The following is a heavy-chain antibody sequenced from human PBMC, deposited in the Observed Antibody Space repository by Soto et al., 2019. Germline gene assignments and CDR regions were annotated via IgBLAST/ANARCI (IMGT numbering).Heavy chain of an antibody. J-gene: IGHJ4*02. V-gene: IGHV3-23*01. Sequence: GGSLRLSCAASGFTFSSYAMSWVRQAPGKGLEWVSAISGSGGSTYYADSVKGRFTISRDNSKNRLYLQMNSLRAEDTAVYYCAKPLALKTRYDFWSGYYTTFDYWGQGTLVTVSS. CDR3: AKPLALKTRYDFWSGYYTTFDY. D-gene: IGHD3-3*01. CDR1: GFTFSSYA. CDR2: ISGSGGST.